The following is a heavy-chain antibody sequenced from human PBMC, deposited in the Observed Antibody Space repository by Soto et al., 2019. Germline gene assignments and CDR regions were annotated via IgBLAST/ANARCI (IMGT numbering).Heavy chain of an antibody. D-gene: IGHD3-10*01. V-gene: IGHV3-64D*06. J-gene: IGHJ4*02. CDR3: VKSTYYYGPCDY. CDR2: ISSNGDST. CDR1: GFTFSTYT. Sequence: GGSLRLSCSASGFTFSTYTMHWVRQAPGKGLQYVSAISSNGDSTYYADSVKGRFTISRDNSKNTLYLQMSSLRAEDTAVYYCVKSTYYYGPCDYWGQGTLVTVSS.